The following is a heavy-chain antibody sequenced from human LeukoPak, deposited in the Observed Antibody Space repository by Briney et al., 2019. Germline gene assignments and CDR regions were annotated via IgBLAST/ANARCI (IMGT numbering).Heavy chain of an antibody. CDR1: GVTFSSYG. Sequence: GGSLRLSCAASGVTFSSYGMHWARQAPGKGLEWVALISSDGNDKLYGDSVKGRFTISRDDSKSTLYLQMNSLRAEDTAVYYRTTKVIRGNSGDDYDDWGQGTLVTVSS. CDR3: TTKVIRGNSGDDYDD. J-gene: IGHJ4*02. D-gene: IGHD5-12*01. CDR2: ISSDGNDK. V-gene: IGHV3-30*03.